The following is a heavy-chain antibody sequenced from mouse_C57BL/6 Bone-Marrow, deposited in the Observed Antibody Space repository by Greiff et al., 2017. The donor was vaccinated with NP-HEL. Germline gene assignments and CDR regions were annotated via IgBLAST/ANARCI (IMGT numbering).Heavy chain of an antibody. Sequence: QVQLQQSGAELVKPGASVKLSCKASGYTFTSYYMYWVKQRPGQGLEWIGEINPSNGGTNFNEKFKSKATLTVDKSSSTAYMQLSSLTSEDSAVYYCTRWGGWGMDYWGQGTSVTVSS. J-gene: IGHJ4*01. CDR2: INPSNGGT. V-gene: IGHV1S81*02. CDR3: TRWGGWGMDY. CDR1: GYTFTSYY.